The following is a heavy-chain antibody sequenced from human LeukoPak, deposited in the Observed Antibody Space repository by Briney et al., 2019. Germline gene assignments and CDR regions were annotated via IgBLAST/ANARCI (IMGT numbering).Heavy chain of an antibody. V-gene: IGHV4-30-4*08. CDR2: IRPIGIA. D-gene: IGHD5-12*01. CDR3: AREVDIPVDSDGFDL. Sequence: SETLSLTCSVSGGSITSTNHFWSWIRQPPGARLAWIAYIRPIGIAWYNPSLTSRAVISIDTSKNQFSLTVNSVTAADTAMYYCAREVDIPVDSDGFDLWGQGTMVTVSS. CDR1: GGSITSTNHF. J-gene: IGHJ3*01.